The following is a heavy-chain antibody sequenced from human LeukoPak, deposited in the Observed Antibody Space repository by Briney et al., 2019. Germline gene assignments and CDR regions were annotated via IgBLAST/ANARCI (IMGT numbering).Heavy chain of an antibody. V-gene: IGHV3-30*18. CDR2: ISYNGTNK. CDR1: GFTFRDYG. D-gene: IGHD2-2*01. CDR3: AKGGCSSNICYENF. Sequence: PGGSLRLSCAASGFTFRDYGMHWVRQAPGKGLEWVAFISYNGTNKYYADSVKGRLTISRDNSKNTLYLQMNSLRPEDTAVYYCAKGGCSSNICYENFWGQGTLVTVSS. J-gene: IGHJ4*02.